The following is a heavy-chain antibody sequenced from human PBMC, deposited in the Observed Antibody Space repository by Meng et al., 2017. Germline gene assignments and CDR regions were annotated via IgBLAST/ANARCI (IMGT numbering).Heavy chain of an antibody. CDR3: ARAIAVSGTGRFDY. CDR1: GYTFNTYA. CDR2: INAGNSDT. J-gene: IGHJ4*02. D-gene: IGHD6-19*01. V-gene: IGHV1-3*01. Sequence: QLQLVQSGAEVKKPGASVKVSCKAAGYTFNTYAIHWVRQAPGQRLEWMGWINAGNSDTKYSQKLQGRVTITRDTSASTVYMEVSSLRSEDTGVYYCARAIAVSGTGRFDYWGQGTLVTVSS.